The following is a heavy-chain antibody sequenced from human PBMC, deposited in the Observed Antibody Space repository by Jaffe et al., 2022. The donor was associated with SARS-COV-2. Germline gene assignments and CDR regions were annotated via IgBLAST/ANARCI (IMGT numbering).Heavy chain of an antibody. CDR3: ARDKSRCSGAGCYPNNPTLDF. J-gene: IGHJ4*02. Sequence: QVQLVESGGGVVQPGRSLRLSCAASGFIFSNSGMHWVRQAPGKGLEWVALIWYDGNNKFYADSVKGRFTISRDNSKNTLYLQMNSLRAEDTAVYYCARDKSRCSGAGCYPNNPTLDFWGQGALVTVSS. CDR1: GFIFSNSG. V-gene: IGHV3-33*01. CDR2: IWYDGNNK. D-gene: IGHD2-15*01.